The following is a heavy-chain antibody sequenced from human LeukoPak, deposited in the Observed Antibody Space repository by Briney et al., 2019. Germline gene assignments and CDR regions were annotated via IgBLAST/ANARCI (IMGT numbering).Heavy chain of an antibody. CDR1: GGSISSGSYY. V-gene: IGHV4-61*02. CDR2: IYTSGST. D-gene: IGHD3-9*01. J-gene: IGHJ6*03. CDR3: AGGPTTGYYYYMDV. Sequence: SETLSLTCTVSGGSISSGSYYWSWIRQPAGKVLEWIGRIYTSGSTNYNPSLKSRVTISVDTSKNQSSLKLSSVTAADTAVYYCAGGPTTGYYYYMDVWGKGTTVTVSS.